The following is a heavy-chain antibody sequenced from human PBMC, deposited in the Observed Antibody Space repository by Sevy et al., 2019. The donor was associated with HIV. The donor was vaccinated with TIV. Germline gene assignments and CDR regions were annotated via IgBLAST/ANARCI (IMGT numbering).Heavy chain of an antibody. D-gene: IGHD3-10*01. V-gene: IGHV3-15*01. CDR2: IKSKTDGGTT. J-gene: IGHJ4*02. CDR1: GFTFSNAW. CDR3: TGIGEYYGSGSYYNHLDY. Sequence: GGSLRLSCAASGFTFSNAWMSWVRQAPGKGLEWVGRIKSKTDGGTTDYAAPVKGRFTISRDDSKNTLYLQMNSLKTEETAVYYCTGIGEYYGSGSYYNHLDYWGQRTLVTVSS.